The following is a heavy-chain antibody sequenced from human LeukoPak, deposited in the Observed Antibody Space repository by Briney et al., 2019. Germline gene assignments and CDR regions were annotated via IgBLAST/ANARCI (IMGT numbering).Heavy chain of an antibody. D-gene: IGHD3-22*01. J-gene: IGHJ6*02. CDR3: ATGGYYSDLRYYYGMDV. Sequence: GASVTVSCKASGGTFSSYAISWVRQAPGQGLEWMGRIIPILDITNYAQKFQGRVTITADKSTSTAYMELSSLRSEDTAVYYCATGGYYSDLRYYYGMDVWGQGTTVTVSS. CDR1: GGTFSSYA. CDR2: IIPILDIT. V-gene: IGHV1-69*04.